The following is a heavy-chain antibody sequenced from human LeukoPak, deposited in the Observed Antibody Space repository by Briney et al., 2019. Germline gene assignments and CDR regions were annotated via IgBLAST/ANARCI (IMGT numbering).Heavy chain of an antibody. V-gene: IGHV3-43D*03. J-gene: IGHJ4*02. CDR3: EKGGLEMATVIYYFDY. CDR1: GFAFNDYT. Sequence: GGSLRLSCAASGFAFNDYTMHWVRQAPGKGLEWVSLISWYGGSTYYADSVKGRFTISRDNTKNSLYLQMNSLRSEDTALYYCEKGGLEMATVIYYFDYWGQGTLVTVSS. D-gene: IGHD5-24*01. CDR2: ISWYGGST.